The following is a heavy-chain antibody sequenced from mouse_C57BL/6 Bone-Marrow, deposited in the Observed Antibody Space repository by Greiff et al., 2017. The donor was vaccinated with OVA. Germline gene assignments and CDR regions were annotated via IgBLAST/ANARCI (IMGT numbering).Heavy chain of an antibody. Sequence: VQLQQSGAELVRPGPSVKMSCKASGYTFTNYWIGWAKQRPGHGLEWIGDIYPGGGYTNYNEKFKGKATLTADKSSSTAYMQFSSLTSEDSAIYYCARNGYDGGWFAYWGQGTLVTVSA. D-gene: IGHD2-2*01. V-gene: IGHV1-63*01. CDR2: IYPGGGYT. J-gene: IGHJ3*01. CDR1: GYTFTNYW. CDR3: ARNGYDGGWFAY.